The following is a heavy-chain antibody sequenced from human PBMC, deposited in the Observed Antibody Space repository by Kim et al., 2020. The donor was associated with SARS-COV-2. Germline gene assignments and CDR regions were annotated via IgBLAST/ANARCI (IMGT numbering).Heavy chain of an antibody. D-gene: IGHD2-2*01. Sequence: YPPSLKSRVTISVDTSKNQFSLKLSSVTAADTAVYYCARDGPSSFRLLDVWGQGTTVTVSS. V-gene: IGHV4-39*07. J-gene: IGHJ6*02. CDR3: ARDGPSSFRLLDV.